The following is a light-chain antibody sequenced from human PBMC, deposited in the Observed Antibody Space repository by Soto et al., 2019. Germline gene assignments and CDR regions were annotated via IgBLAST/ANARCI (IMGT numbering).Light chain of an antibody. CDR3: QQYYSSPLT. CDR2: WAS. J-gene: IGKJ4*01. V-gene: IGKV4-1*01. Sequence: IVLTQSPDSLAVSLCERATINCKSSQSVLSSSNNRNYLAWHQQKPGQPPKLLISWASTRESGVPDRFSGSGSGTDFTLTISSLQAEDVAAYYCQQYYSSPLTFGGGTKVDIK. CDR1: QSVLSSSNNRNY.